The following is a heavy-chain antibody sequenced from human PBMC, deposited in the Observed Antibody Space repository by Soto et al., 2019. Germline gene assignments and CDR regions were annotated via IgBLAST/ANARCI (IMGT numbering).Heavy chain of an antibody. J-gene: IGHJ4*02. CDR3: ARALCSETDEL. Sequence: EVQLVESGGGLVQPGGSLRLSCAASGFTFSRFWMSWVRQAPGKGLEWVANIKQNGSEKYYVDSVKCRFTISRDNAKNSLYLQMNSLRAEDTAVYYCARALCSETDELWGQGTLVTVSS. CDR1: GFTFSRFW. V-gene: IGHV3-7*01. CDR2: IKQNGSEK. D-gene: IGHD6-19*01.